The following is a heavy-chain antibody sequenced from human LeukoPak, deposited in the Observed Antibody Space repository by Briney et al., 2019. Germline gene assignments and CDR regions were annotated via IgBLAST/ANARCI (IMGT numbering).Heavy chain of an antibody. V-gene: IGHV3-7*01. CDR3: ARSHPDWYFDY. CDR1: GFTFSSYW. CDR2: IKRDGSER. J-gene: IGHJ4*02. Sequence: GGSLRLSCAASGFTFSSYWMSWVRQAPGKGLEWVANIKRDGSERYYVDSVKGRFTISRDNAKNSLYLQMNSLRAEDTAVYYCARSHPDWYFDYWGQGTLVTVSS. D-gene: IGHD3-9*01.